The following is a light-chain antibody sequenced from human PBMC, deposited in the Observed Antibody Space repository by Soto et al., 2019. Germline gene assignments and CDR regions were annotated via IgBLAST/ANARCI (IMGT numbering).Light chain of an antibody. CDR1: QDINVY. J-gene: IGKJ2*03. CDR2: SAS. CDR3: QHGYGAPYS. V-gene: IGKV1-39*01. Sequence: DIQMTQSPSSVSASIGDTVTITCRASQDINVYLNWYQQKPGEVPKLLIYSASTLHSGVPSRFTGSGSETDFTLTIRSLQPEDFATYYCQHGYGAPYSFGQGTKVDI.